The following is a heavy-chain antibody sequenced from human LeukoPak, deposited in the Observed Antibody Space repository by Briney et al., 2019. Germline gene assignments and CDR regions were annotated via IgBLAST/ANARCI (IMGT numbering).Heavy chain of an antibody. V-gene: IGHV4-59*01. CDR3: ASLIPAANRWGLDY. J-gene: IGHJ4*02. CDR1: GGSISSYY. D-gene: IGHD2-2*01. CDR2: IYYSGST. Sequence: SETLSLTCTVSGGSISSYYWSWIRQPPGKGLEWIGYIYYSGSTNYNPSLKSRVTISADTSKNQFSLKLSSVTAADTAVYYCASLIPAANRWGLDYWGQGTLVTVSS.